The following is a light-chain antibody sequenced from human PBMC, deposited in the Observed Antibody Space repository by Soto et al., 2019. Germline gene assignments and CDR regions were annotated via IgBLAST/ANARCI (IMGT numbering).Light chain of an antibody. J-gene: IGKJ1*01. Sequence: EIVLTQSPATLSLSPGERATLSCRASQSVNSYLAWYQQKPGQAPRLLIYDASNRATGIPARFSGSGSGTDFTLTISSLEPEDFAVYYCQQPSNWLTWTFGQGTRVEIK. CDR2: DAS. CDR1: QSVNSY. V-gene: IGKV3-11*01. CDR3: QQPSNWLTWT.